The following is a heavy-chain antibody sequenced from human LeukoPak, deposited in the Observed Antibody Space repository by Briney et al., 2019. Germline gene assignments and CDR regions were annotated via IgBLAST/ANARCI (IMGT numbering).Heavy chain of an antibody. CDR2: ISAYNGNT. CDR3: ARDGYYYDRNLYFDL. CDR1: GYTFTSYG. V-gene: IGHV1-18*01. D-gene: IGHD3-22*01. J-gene: IGHJ2*01. Sequence: ASVKVSCKASGYTFTSYGISWVRQAPGQGLEWMGWISAYNGNTNYAQKLQGRVTMTTDTSTSTAYMELRSLRSDDTAVYYCARDGYYYDRNLYFDLWGRGTLVTVSS.